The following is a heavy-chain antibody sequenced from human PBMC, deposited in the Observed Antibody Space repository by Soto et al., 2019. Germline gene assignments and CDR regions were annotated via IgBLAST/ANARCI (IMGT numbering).Heavy chain of an antibody. V-gene: IGHV1-69*01. CDR3: ARVENGYCSGGSCYRFDY. CDR1: GGTFSSYA. J-gene: IGHJ4*02. D-gene: IGHD2-15*01. CDR2: IIPLFGTA. Sequence: QVQLVQSGAEVKKPGSSVKVSCKASGGTFSSYAISWVRQAPGQGLEWMGGIIPLFGTANYAQKFQGRVTITADESTRTAYMEGSSLRSEDTAVYYCARVENGYCSGGSCYRFDYWGQGAMVTVS.